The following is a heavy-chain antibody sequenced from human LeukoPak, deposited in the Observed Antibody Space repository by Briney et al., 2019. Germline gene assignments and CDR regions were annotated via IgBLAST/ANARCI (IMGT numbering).Heavy chain of an antibody. V-gene: IGHV1-2*02. CDR1: GYTFTGYY. CDR3: ARDREAYCGGDCYSGFDY. CDR2: INPNSGGT. J-gene: IGHJ4*02. D-gene: IGHD2-21*02. Sequence: ASVKVSCKASGYTFTGYYMHWVRQAPGQGLEWMGWINPNSGGTNYAQKFQGRVTMTRDTSISTAYMELSRLRSDDTAVYYCARDREAYCGGDCYSGFDYWGQGTLVTVSS.